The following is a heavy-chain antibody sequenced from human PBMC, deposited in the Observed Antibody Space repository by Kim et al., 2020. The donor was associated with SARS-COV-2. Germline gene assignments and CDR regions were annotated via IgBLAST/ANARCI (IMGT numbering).Heavy chain of an antibody. CDR2: IYYSGST. V-gene: IGHV4-31*03. Sequence: SETLSLTCTVSGGSISSGGYYWSWIRQHPGKGLEWIGYIYYSGSTYYNPSLKSRVTISVDTSKNQFSLKLSSVTAADTAVYYCARSPLRLGELLPYYFDYWGQGTLVTVSS. CDR3: ARSPLRLGELLPYYFDY. CDR1: GGSISSGGYY. D-gene: IGHD3-16*01. J-gene: IGHJ4*02.